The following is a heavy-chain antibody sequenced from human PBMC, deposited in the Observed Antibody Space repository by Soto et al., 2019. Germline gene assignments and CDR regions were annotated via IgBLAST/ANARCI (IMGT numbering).Heavy chain of an antibody. Sequence: QVQLVESGGGLVKPGGSLRLSCAASGFTFSDYYMSWIRQAPGKGLEWVSYISSSSSYTNYADSVKGRFTISRDNAKNSRYLQMNSLRAEDTAVYYGARGRTGSRYYFDYWGQGTLVTVSS. V-gene: IGHV3-11*05. CDR1: GFTFSDYY. CDR3: ARGRTGSRYYFDY. J-gene: IGHJ4*02. D-gene: IGHD3-10*01. CDR2: ISSSSSYT.